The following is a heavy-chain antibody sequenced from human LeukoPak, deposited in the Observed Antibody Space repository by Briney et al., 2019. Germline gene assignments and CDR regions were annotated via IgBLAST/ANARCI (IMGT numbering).Heavy chain of an antibody. Sequence: SVKVSCKASGGTFSSYAISWVRQAPGQGLEWMGWINPNSGGTNYAQKFQGRVTMTRDTSISTAYMELSRLRSDDTAVYYCARNFPRPLRFFFDPWGQGTLVTVSS. CDR1: GGTFSSYA. CDR3: ARNFPRPLRFFFDP. V-gene: IGHV1-2*02. J-gene: IGHJ5*02. D-gene: IGHD3-3*01. CDR2: INPNSGGT.